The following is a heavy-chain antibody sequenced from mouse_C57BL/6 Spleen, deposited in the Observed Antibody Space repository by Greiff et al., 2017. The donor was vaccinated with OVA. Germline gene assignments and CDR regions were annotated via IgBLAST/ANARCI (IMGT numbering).Heavy chain of an antibody. CDR2: IYPSDSET. V-gene: IGHV1-61*01. D-gene: IGHD4-1*01. Sequence: VQLQQPGAELVRPGSSVKLSCKASGYTFTSYWMDWVKQRPGQGLEWIGNIYPSDSETHYNQKFKDKATLTVDKSSSTAYMQLSSLTSEDSAVYFCAAGTGYFDVWGTGTTVTVSS. J-gene: IGHJ1*03. CDR3: AAGTGYFDV. CDR1: GYTFTSYW.